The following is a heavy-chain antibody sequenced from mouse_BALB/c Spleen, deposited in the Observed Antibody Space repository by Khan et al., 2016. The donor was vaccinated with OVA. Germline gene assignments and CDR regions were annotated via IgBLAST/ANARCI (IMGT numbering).Heavy chain of an antibody. V-gene: IGHV9-1*02. D-gene: IGHD2-5*01. J-gene: IGHJ1*01. CDR3: ARDSNYWYFDV. CDR1: GYTFTNYG. CDR2: INPYPGEP. Sequence: QIQLVQSGPELKKPGETVKISCKASGYTFTNYGMNWVKQAPGKGLKWMGWINPYPGEPTYADDFKGRFAFSLETSASTAYLQINNLKNKDRATYFCARDSNYWYFDVWGAGTTVTVSS.